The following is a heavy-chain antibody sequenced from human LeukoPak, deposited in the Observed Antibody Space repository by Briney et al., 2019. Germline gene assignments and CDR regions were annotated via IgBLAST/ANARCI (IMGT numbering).Heavy chain of an antibody. CDR3: ARESANYYASGSYSNNWFDP. D-gene: IGHD3-10*01. J-gene: IGHJ5*02. Sequence: PGGSLRLSCAASGFTFSNYAMSWVRQAPGKGLEWVSAFSGSGGSTYYADSVKGRFTISRDNSKNTLYLQMNSLRAEDTAVYYCARESANYYASGSYSNNWFDPWGQGTLVTVSS. V-gene: IGHV3-23*01. CDR1: GFTFSNYA. CDR2: FSGSGGST.